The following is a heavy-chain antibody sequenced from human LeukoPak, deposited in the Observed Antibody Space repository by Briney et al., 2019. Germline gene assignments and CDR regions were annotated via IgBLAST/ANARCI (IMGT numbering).Heavy chain of an antibody. J-gene: IGHJ4*02. D-gene: IGHD3-9*01. CDR3: AREFGDILTGWIDY. V-gene: IGHV1-46*01. CDR2: INPSGGTT. CDR1: GHIFTSYY. Sequence: ASVKVSCKAYGHIFTSYYMHWVRQAPGQGLEWMGIINPSGGTTSYAQKFQGRVTMTRDTSMRTVYMELSSLRSEDTAVYYCAREFGDILTGWIDYWGQGTLVTVSP.